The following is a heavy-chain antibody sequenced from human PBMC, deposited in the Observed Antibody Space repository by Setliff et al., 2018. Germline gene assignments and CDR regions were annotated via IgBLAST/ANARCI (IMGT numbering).Heavy chain of an antibody. J-gene: IGHJ3*02. CDR2: VKSKSDGGTI. V-gene: IGHV3-15*01. CDR3: TTGATI. CDR1: GFTFTNAW. Sequence: NPGGSLRLSCAASGFTFTNAWMSWVRQAPGKGLEWVGRVKSKSDGGTIDYAAPVEGRFTISRDDSRNTLSLQMNSLKTEDTAVYYCTTGATIWGQGTMVTVSS.